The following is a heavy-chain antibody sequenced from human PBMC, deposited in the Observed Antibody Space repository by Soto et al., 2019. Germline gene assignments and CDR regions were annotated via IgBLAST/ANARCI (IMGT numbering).Heavy chain of an antibody. CDR3: ERGIFGVVISCRSXDI. CDR2: INHSGST. CDR1: GGSFSGYY. V-gene: IGHV4-34*01. Sequence: SETLSLTCAVYGGSFSGYYWSWIRQPPGKGLEWIGEINHSGSTNYNPSLKSRVTISVDTSKNQFSLKLSSVTAADTAVYYCERGIFGVVISCRSXDIWGQGTMVTVSS. D-gene: IGHD3-3*01. J-gene: IGHJ3*02.